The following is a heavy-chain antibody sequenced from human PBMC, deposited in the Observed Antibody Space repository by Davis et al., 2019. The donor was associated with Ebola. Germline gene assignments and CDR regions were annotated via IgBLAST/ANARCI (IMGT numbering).Heavy chain of an antibody. CDR2: IYYSGST. CDR1: GGSISSGGYY. J-gene: IGHJ5*02. V-gene: IGHV4-31*03. CDR3: ARDRDRVFDP. D-gene: IGHD1-14*01. Sequence: PSETLSLTCTVSGGSISSGGYYWSWIRQHPGKGLEWIGYIYYSGSTYYNPSLKSRVTISVDTSKNQFSLKLSSVTAADTAVYYCARDRDRVFDPWGQGTLVTVSS.